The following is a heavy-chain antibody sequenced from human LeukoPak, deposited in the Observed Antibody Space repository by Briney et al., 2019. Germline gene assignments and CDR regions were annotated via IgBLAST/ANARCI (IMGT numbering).Heavy chain of an antibody. J-gene: IGHJ4*02. D-gene: IGHD3-10*01. CDR1: GFTFSNYW. Sequence: GGSLRLSCAASGFTFSNYWMTWVRQAPGKGLEWVAIIKPDGSDSDSVDSEKGRFTVSRDNAKNSLYLQMSSLRAEDTAVYYCARGGHRQKEFWGQGTLVTVSS. V-gene: IGHV3-7*01. CDR2: IKPDGSDS. CDR3: ARGGHRQKEF.